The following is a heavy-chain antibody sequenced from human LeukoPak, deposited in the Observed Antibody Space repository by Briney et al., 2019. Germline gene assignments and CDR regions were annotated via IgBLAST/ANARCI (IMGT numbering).Heavy chain of an antibody. CDR1: GLTVSSNY. CDR2: IYSGART. Sequence: PGGSLRLSCAASGLTVSSNYINWGRQAPGKGLEWVSVIYSGARTYYADSVKGRFTISRDNSLNTVFLQMNSLRVEDTAVYYCARDRSGYYYMDVWGKGTTVTVAS. D-gene: IGHD2-15*01. V-gene: IGHV3-53*01. CDR3: ARDRSGYYYMDV. J-gene: IGHJ6*03.